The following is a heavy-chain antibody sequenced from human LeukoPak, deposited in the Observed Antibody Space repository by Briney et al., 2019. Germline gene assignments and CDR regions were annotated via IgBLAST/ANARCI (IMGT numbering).Heavy chain of an antibody. CDR2: IYTSGST. J-gene: IGHJ4*02. Sequence: SETLSLTCTVSGGSISSGSYYWSWIRQPAGKGLEWIGRIYTSGSTNYNPSLKSRVTISVDTSKNQFSLKLSSVTAADTAVYYCARDLEMAFDHWGRGTLVTVSS. D-gene: IGHD5-24*01. CDR3: ARDLEMAFDH. V-gene: IGHV4-61*02. CDR1: GGSISSGSYY.